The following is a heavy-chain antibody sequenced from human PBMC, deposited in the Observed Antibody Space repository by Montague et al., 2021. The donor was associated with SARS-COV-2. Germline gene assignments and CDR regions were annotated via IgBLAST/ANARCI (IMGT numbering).Heavy chain of an antibody. J-gene: IGHJ3*02. D-gene: IGHD3-16*02. CDR2: ISTSAYTT. CDR1: GFTFSNYD. CDR3: TRDYRSIVGDGLDI. V-gene: IGHV3-48*03. Sequence: SLRLSCAASGFTFSNYDMSWVRQAPGKGPEWISYISTSAYTTSYAGSVKGRLTISRDNGKNSLYLQMNSLRVEDTAVYYCTRDYRSIVGDGLDIWGQGTKVTVSS.